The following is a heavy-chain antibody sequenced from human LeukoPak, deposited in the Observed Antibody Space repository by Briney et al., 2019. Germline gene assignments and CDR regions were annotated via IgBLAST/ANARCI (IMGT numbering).Heavy chain of an antibody. J-gene: IGHJ4*02. D-gene: IGHD3-10*01. V-gene: IGHV4-59*08. CDR2: ISRSGHT. CDR3: AKLSFGDSHFDQ. CDR1: GATSSNHY. Sequence: SQTLSLTCTVSGATSSNHYWSWIRQPPGQGLEWLGYISRSGHTNYNPALKSRVSMSVATSKNHFSLNLTSVTVTDTAIYYCAKLSFGDSHFDQWGQGTLVTVSS.